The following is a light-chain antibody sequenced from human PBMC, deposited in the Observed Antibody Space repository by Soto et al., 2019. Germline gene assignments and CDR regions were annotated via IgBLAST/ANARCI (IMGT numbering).Light chain of an antibody. CDR3: QHYNSYSEA. CDR2: KAS. V-gene: IGKV1-5*03. J-gene: IGKJ1*01. Sequence: IHLTQSRSTLSGSVGDRVTITCRASQTISSWLAWYQQKPGKAPKLLIYKASTLKSGVPSRFSGSGSGTEFTLTISSLQPDDFATYYCQHYNSYSEAFGQGTKV. CDR1: QTISSW.